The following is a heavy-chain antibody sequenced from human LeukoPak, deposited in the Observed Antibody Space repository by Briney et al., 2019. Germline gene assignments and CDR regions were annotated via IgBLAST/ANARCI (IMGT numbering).Heavy chain of an antibody. J-gene: IGHJ4*02. CDR2: INSDGSST. CDR1: GFTFSSYW. CDR3: ARGPPDGSGSYYPGAY. D-gene: IGHD3-10*01. Sequence: PGGSQRLSCAASGFTFSSYWMHWVRQAPGKGLVWVSRINSDGSSTSYADSVKGRFTISRDNAKNTLYLQMNSLRVEDTAVYYCARGPPDGSGSYYPGAYWGQGTLVTVSS. V-gene: IGHV3-74*01.